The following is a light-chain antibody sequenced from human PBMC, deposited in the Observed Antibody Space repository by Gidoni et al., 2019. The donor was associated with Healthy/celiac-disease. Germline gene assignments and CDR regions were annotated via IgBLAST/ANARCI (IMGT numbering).Light chain of an antibody. CDR3: QQYNSYWYT. CDR1: QSISSW. V-gene: IGKV1-5*03. CDR2: KAS. J-gene: IGKJ2*01. Sequence: DIQMTQSPSTLSASVGDRVTITCRASQSISSWLAWYQQKPGKAPKLLIYKASSLESGVPSRFSGSGSGTDFTLTISSLQPDDFATYYCQQYNSYWYTFGQXTKLEIK.